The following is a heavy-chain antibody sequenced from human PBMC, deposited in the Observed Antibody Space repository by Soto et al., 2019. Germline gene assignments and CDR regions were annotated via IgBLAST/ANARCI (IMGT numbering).Heavy chain of an antibody. Sequence: EVQLLESGGGLVQPGGSLRLSCAASGFTFSSYAMSWVRQAPGKGLEWVSAISGSGGSTYYADSVKGRLTISRDNSKNALYLQMNSLRGEDTAVYYCAKLNFELLFFDYWGQGTLFTFSA. V-gene: IGHV3-23*01. D-gene: IGHD3-9*01. CDR1: GFTFSSYA. CDR3: AKLNFELLFFDY. J-gene: IGHJ4*02. CDR2: ISGSGGST.